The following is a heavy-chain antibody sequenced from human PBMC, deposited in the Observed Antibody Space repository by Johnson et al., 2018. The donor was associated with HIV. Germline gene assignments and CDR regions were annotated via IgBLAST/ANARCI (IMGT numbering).Heavy chain of an antibody. J-gene: IGHJ3*02. CDR2: INWNGGST. CDR1: GFTFDDYG. CDR3: AKRPIMIAFGEINGFDI. Sequence: VQLVESGGGVVRPGGSLRLSCAASGFTFDDYGMSWVRQATGKGLEWVSGINWNGGSTGYADSVKGRFTISRDNAKNSLYLQMNSLRAEDTAVYYCAKRPIMIAFGEINGFDIWGQGTTVTVSS. V-gene: IGHV3-20*04. D-gene: IGHD3-16*01.